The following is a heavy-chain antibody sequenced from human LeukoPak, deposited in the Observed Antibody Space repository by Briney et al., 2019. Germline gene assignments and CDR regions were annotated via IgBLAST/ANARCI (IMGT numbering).Heavy chain of an antibody. J-gene: IGHJ4*02. D-gene: IGHD3-9*01. CDR2: ISYDGSNK. Sequence: GRSLRLSCAASGFTFSSYAMHWVRQAPGKGLEWVAVISYDGSNKYYADSVKGRFTISRDNSKNTLYLQMNSLRAEDTAVYYCARDRPTYDILTGSAFDYWAREPWSPSPQ. CDR3: ARDRPTYDILTGSAFDY. V-gene: IGHV3-30-3*01. CDR1: GFTFSSYA.